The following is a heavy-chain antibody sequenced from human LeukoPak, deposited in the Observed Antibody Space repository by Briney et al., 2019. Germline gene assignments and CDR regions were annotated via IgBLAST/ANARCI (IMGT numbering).Heavy chain of an antibody. CDR2: IYYRGST. CDR3: ARVADYYESSGYYDY. J-gene: IGHJ4*02. D-gene: IGHD3-22*01. Sequence: SETLSLTCTVSGGSISSSSYYWGWIRQPPGKGLEWIGSIYYRGSTYYNPSLKSRVTISVDTSKNQFSLKLSSVTAADTAVYYCARVADYYESSGYYDYWGQGTLVTVSS. CDR1: GGSISSSSYY. V-gene: IGHV4-39*01.